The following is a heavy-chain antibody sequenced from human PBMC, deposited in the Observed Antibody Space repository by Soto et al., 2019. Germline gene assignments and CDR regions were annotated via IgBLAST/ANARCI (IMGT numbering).Heavy chain of an antibody. Sequence: QVQLVQSGAEVKKPGSSVKVSCKASGGTFSSYAISWVRQAPGQGLEWMGGIIPISGTANYAQKFQGRVTITADESTRTAYMGLSSLRSEDTAVYYCARSQGSSTSLDIYYYYYYGMDVWGQGPTVTVSS. CDR3: ARSQGSSTSLDIYYYYYYGMDV. V-gene: IGHV1-69*01. CDR1: GGTFSSYA. J-gene: IGHJ6*02. D-gene: IGHD2-2*01. CDR2: IIPISGTA.